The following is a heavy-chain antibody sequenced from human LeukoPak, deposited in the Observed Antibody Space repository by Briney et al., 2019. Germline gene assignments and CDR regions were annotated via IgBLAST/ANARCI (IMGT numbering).Heavy chain of an antibody. Sequence: ASVKVSCKASGYTFTSYDINWVRQATGQGLEWMGRMNPNSGNTGYAQKFQGRVTMTRNTSISTAYMELSSLRSEDTAVYYCARDFPRSISCLGYWGQGTLVTVSS. J-gene: IGHJ4*02. D-gene: IGHD2-2*01. CDR2: MNPNSGNT. V-gene: IGHV1-8*01. CDR1: GYTFTSYD. CDR3: ARDFPRSISCLGY.